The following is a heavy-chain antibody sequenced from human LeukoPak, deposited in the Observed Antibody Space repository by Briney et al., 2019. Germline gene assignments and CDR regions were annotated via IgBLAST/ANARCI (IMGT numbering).Heavy chain of an antibody. CDR3: ARGQNYGGNFDY. CDR2: INHSGST. CDR1: GGSFSGYY. Sequence: SETLSLTCAVYGGSFSGYYWSWIRKPPGKGLEWIGEINHSGSTNYNPSLKSRVTISVDTSKNQFSLKLSSVTAADTAVYYCARGQNYGGNFDYWGQGTLVTVSS. V-gene: IGHV4-34*01. J-gene: IGHJ4*02. D-gene: IGHD4-23*01.